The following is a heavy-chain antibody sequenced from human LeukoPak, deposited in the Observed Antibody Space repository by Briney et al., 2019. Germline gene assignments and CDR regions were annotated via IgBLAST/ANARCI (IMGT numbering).Heavy chain of an antibody. CDR1: GYTFTSYD. V-gene: IGHV1-8*01. Sequence: ASVKVSCKASGYTFTSYDINWVRQATGQGLEWMGWMNPNSGNTGYAQKFQGRVTMTRNTSISTAYMELSSLRSEDTAVYYCARGPTYYDFWSGSFIRGTNWFDPWGQGTLVTVSS. D-gene: IGHD3-3*01. CDR3: ARGPTYYDFWSGSFIRGTNWFDP. J-gene: IGHJ5*02. CDR2: MNPNSGNT.